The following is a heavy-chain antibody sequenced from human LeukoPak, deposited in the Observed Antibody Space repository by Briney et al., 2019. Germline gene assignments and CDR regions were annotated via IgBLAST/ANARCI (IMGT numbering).Heavy chain of an antibody. D-gene: IGHD3-10*01. CDR2: INSDGSRT. J-gene: IGHJ1*01. V-gene: IGHV3-74*01. CDR3: ARARARGPEYFQH. CDR1: KFSFSSYW. Sequence: PGGSLRLSCAASKFSFSSYWMHWVRQAPGKGLVWVSRINSDGSRTNYADSVKGRFTISRDNAKNSLYLQMNSLRAEDTAVYYCARARARGPEYFQHWGQGTLVTVSS.